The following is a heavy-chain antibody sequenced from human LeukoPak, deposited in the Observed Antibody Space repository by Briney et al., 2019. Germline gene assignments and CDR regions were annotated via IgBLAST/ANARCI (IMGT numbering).Heavy chain of an antibody. J-gene: IGHJ4*02. CDR1: GYTFTSYD. Sequence: GASVKVSCKASGYTFTSYDINWVRQATGQGLEWMGWMNPNSGNTGYAQKFQGRVTMTRNTSISTAYMELSSLRSEDTAVYYCARSEAYCGGDCYFPFDYWGQGTLVTVSS. V-gene: IGHV1-8*01. CDR2: MNPNSGNT. CDR3: ARSEAYCGGDCYFPFDY. D-gene: IGHD2-21*02.